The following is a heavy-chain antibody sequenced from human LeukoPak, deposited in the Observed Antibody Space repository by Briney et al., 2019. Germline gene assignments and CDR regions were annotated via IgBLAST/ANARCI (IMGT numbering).Heavy chain of an antibody. CDR3: ASLRSSGSYGDYIDY. CDR2: IYYSGST. CDR1: GGSISSSSYY. J-gene: IGHJ4*02. Sequence: SETLSLTCTVSGGSISSSSYYWGWIRQPPGKGLEWIGSIYYSGSTYYNPSLKSRVTISVDTSKNQFSLKLSSVTAADTAVYYCASLRSSGSYGDYIDYWGQGTLVTVSS. D-gene: IGHD1-26*01. V-gene: IGHV4-39*01.